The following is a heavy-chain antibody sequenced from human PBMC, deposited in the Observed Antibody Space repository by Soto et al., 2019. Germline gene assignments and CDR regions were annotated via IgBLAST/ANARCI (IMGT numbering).Heavy chain of an antibody. J-gene: IGHJ5*02. V-gene: IGHV1-8*01. CDR2: MNPNSGNT. CDR1: GYPFASNE. CDR3: SRGGFDP. Sequence: SSVQACCKASGYPFASNEINWVRQATGQGLEWMGWMNPNSGNTGYAQKFQGRVTMARDISIATAYMELSSLRSEDTAVYYCSRGGFDP.